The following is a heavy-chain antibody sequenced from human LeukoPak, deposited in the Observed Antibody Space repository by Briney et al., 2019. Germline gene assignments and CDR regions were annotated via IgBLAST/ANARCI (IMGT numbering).Heavy chain of an antibody. Sequence: ASVKVTCNASGYTFTSYGISWVRQAPGQGLEWMGWISAYNGNTNYAQKLQGRVTMTTDTSTSTAYMELRSLRSDDTAVYYCASIAVAGNPTFDYWGQGTLVTVSS. D-gene: IGHD6-19*01. V-gene: IGHV1-18*01. CDR1: GYTFTSYG. CDR3: ASIAVAGNPTFDY. CDR2: ISAYNGNT. J-gene: IGHJ4*02.